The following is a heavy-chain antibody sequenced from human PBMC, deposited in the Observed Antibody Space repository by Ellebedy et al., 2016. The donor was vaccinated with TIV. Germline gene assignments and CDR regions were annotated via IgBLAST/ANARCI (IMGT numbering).Heavy chain of an antibody. V-gene: IGHV3-53*01. CDR2: IFSAADGGET. Sequence: PGGSLRLSCAASGFTVTTNYMNWVRQAPGKGLEWVSVIFSAADGGETHYADSVKGRFTISRDSSKNTLYLQMNSLRAEDTAVYYCAKKAAGNGGKLDYWGQGALVTVSS. J-gene: IGHJ4*02. CDR1: GFTVTTNY. D-gene: IGHD4-23*01. CDR3: AKKAAGNGGKLDY.